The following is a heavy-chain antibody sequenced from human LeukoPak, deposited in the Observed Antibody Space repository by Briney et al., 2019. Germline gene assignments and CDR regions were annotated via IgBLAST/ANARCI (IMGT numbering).Heavy chain of an antibody. J-gene: IGHJ6*02. Sequence: GGSLRLSCAASGFTFSSYSINWVRQAPGKGLEWVSSISSSSSYIYYADSVKGRFTISRDNAKNSLYLQMNSLRAEDTAVYYCARDNIAGYSYCSGGSCEKSYYYYGMDVWGQGTTVTVSS. D-gene: IGHD2-15*01. CDR3: ARDNIAGYSYCSGGSCEKSYYYYGMDV. V-gene: IGHV3-21*01. CDR2: ISSSSSYI. CDR1: GFTFSSYS.